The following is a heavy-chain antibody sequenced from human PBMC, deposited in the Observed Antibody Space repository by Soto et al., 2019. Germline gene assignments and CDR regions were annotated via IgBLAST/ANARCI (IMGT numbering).Heavy chain of an antibody. D-gene: IGHD3-10*01. CDR3: SRAAMVRGGDV. V-gene: IGHV1-69*02. Sequence: QVQLVQSGAEVKKPGSSVTLSCKASGGTFSSYTISWVRQAPGQGLEWMGRIIPILGIANYAQKFQGRVTISEDNSTSTAYMELSSLRAEAAAVYYYSRAAMVRGGDVWGQGTTVTVSS. J-gene: IGHJ6*02. CDR1: GGTFSSYT. CDR2: IIPILGIA.